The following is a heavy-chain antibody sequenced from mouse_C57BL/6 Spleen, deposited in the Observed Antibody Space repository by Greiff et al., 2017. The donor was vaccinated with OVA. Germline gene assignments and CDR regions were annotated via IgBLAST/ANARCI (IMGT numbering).Heavy chain of an antibody. CDR3: ARDGDYEAWFAY. J-gene: IGHJ3*01. Sequence: VQLQQSGPGLVKPSQSLSLTCSVTGYSITSGYYWNWIRQFPGNKLEWMGYISYDGSNNYNPSLKNRISITRDTSKNQFFLKLNSVTTEDTATYYCARDGDYEAWFAYWGQGTLVTVSA. D-gene: IGHD2-4*01. CDR2: ISYDGSN. CDR1: GYSITSGYY. V-gene: IGHV3-6*01.